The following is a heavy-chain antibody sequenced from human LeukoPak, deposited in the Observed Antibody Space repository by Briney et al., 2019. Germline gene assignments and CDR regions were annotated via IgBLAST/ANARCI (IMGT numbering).Heavy chain of an antibody. V-gene: IGHV1-69*05. CDR1: GGTFSSYA. D-gene: IGHD3-22*01. Sequence: ASVKVSCKASGGTFSSYAISWVRQAPGQGLEWMGRIIPIFGTANYAQKFQGRVTITTDESTSTAYMELSSLRSEDTAVYYCAIRSSGYFRFDYWGQGTLVTVSS. CDR2: IIPIFGTA. CDR3: AIRSSGYFRFDY. J-gene: IGHJ4*02.